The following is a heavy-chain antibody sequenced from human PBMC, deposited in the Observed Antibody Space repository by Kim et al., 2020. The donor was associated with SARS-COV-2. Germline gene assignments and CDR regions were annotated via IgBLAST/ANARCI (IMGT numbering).Heavy chain of an antibody. D-gene: IGHD5-18*01. Sequence: GGSLRLSCAASGFTVSSNYMSWVRQAPGKGLEWVSVIYSGGSTYYADSVKGRFTISRHNSKNTLYLQMNSLRAEDTAVYYCARAGNSYGLNWFDPGAREPWSPSPQ. CDR3: ARAGNSYGLNWFDP. J-gene: IGHJ5*02. V-gene: IGHV3-53*04. CDR2: IYSGGST. CDR1: GFTVSSNY.